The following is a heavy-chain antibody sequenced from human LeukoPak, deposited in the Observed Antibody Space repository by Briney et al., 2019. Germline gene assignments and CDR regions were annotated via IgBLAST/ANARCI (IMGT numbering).Heavy chain of an antibody. CDR1: GFTFSDYY. J-gene: IGHJ6*02. Sequence: PGGSLRLSCAASGFTFSDYYMSWIRQAPGKGLEWVSYISSSGSTIYYADSVKGRFTISRDNAKNSLYLQMNSLRAEDTAVYYCAREYGSGSYYPYYYYGMDVWGQGTTVTVSS. CDR2: ISSSGSTI. CDR3: AREYGSGSYYPYYYYGMDV. D-gene: IGHD3-10*01. V-gene: IGHV3-11*01.